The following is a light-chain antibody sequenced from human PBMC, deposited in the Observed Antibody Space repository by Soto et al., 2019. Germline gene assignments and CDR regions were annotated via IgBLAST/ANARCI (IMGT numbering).Light chain of an antibody. CDR2: DVS. V-gene: IGKV1-13*02. CDR3: QQFNSYPIT. Sequence: AIQLTQSPSSLSASVGDRVTITCRASQDIRGALAWYQQKPGKAPKILIYDVSTLESGVPSRFSGSSSGTDFTRTISSLQPVDFATYYCQQFNSYPITFGHGTRLEIK. CDR1: QDIRGA. J-gene: IGKJ5*01.